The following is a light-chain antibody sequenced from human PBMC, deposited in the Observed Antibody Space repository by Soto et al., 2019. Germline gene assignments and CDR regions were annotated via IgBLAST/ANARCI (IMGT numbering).Light chain of an antibody. Sequence: SYELTQPPSVSVAPGQTARITCGGNNIGSKSVHWYQQKPGQDPVLVVYDDSDRPSGIPERFSGCNSGNTATLTISRVEAGDEADYYCQVWDSSSDHPLYVFGTGTKLTVL. J-gene: IGLJ1*01. CDR1: NIGSKS. CDR2: DDS. CDR3: QVWDSSSDHPLYV. V-gene: IGLV3-21*02.